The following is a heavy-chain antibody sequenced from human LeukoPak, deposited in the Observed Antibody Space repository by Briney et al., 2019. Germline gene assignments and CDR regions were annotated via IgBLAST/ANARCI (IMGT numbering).Heavy chain of an antibody. D-gene: IGHD3-10*01. CDR1: GFTFSSYS. CDR3: TRIGGEDSMVNWFDP. J-gene: IGHJ5*02. CDR2: ISSSSSYI. Sequence: GGSLRLSCAASGFTFSSYSMNWVRQAPGKGLEWVSSISSSSSYIYYADSVKGRFTISRDNAKNSLYLQMNSLRAEDTAVYYCTRIGGEDSMVNWFDPWGQGTLVTVSS. V-gene: IGHV3-21*01.